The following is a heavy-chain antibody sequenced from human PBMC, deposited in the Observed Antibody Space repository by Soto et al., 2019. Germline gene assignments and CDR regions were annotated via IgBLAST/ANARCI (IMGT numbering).Heavy chain of an antibody. CDR1: GGSISSGGYY. CDR2: IYYSGST. V-gene: IGHV4-31*03. D-gene: IGHD3-22*01. J-gene: IGHJ5*02. Sequence: QVQLQESGPGLVKPSQTLSLTCTVSGGSISSGGYYWSWIRQHPGKGLEWLGYIYYSGSTYYNPSLKSRVTISVDTSKNQFSLKLSSVTAADTAVYYCARGVIVVVPGWFDPWGQGTLVTVSS. CDR3: ARGVIVVVPGWFDP.